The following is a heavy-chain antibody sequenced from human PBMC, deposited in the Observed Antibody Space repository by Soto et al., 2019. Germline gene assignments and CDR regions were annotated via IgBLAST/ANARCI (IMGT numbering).Heavy chain of an antibody. Sequence: QVQLVQSGAEVKKPGSSVKVSCKASGGTFSSYTISWVRQAPGQGLEWMGRIIPILGIANYAQKFQGRVTITADKSTSTAYRERSSLRSEDTAVYYCAMWGGGTTVTSYGMDVWGQGTTVTVSS. CDR2: IIPILGIA. CDR3: AMWGGGTTVTSYGMDV. J-gene: IGHJ6*02. CDR1: GGTFSSYT. V-gene: IGHV1-69*02. D-gene: IGHD4-17*01.